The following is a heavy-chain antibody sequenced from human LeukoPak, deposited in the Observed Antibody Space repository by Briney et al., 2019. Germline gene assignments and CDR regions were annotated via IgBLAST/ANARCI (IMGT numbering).Heavy chain of an antibody. CDR1: GFTFSSYG. V-gene: IGHV3-64*01. CDR3: ARGNHYGDYVTLPFDY. D-gene: IGHD4-17*01. Sequence: GGSLRLSCAASGFTFSSYGMHWVRQAPGKGLEYVSAISSNGGSTYYANSVKGRFTISRDNSKNTLYLQMGSLRAEDMAVYYCARGNHYGDYVTLPFDYWGQGTLVTVSS. J-gene: IGHJ4*02. CDR2: ISSNGGST.